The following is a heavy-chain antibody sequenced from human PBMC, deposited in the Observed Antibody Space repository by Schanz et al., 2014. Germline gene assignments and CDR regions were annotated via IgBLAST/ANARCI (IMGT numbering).Heavy chain of an antibody. CDR3: ARDAADFYDILTEEDY. CDR2: LSGSSGSYI. Sequence: EVQLLESGGGLVQPGGSLRLSCAASGFTFSSYAMTWVRQAPGKGLEWVSALSGSSGSYIHYAGSVKGRFTISRDNSKNTLYLHMNTLRSDDTAVYYCARDAADFYDILTEEDYWGQGTLVTVSS. D-gene: IGHD3-9*01. V-gene: IGHV3-23*01. CDR1: GFTFSSYA. J-gene: IGHJ4*02.